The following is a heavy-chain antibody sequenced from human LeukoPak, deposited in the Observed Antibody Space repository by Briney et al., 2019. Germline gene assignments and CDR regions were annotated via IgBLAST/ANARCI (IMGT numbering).Heavy chain of an antibody. CDR3: AKAGIVGATSRIDY. V-gene: IGHV3-23*01. CDR1: GFTFRSYA. CDR2: ITDSGDST. D-gene: IGHD1-26*01. J-gene: IGHJ4*02. Sequence: GGSLRLSCAGSGFTFRSYAMSWVRQAPGKGLEWVSTITDSGDSTYYADSVKGRFTVSRDNSKNTLYLQMNSLRAEDTAVYYCAKAGIVGATSRIDYWGQGTLVTVSS.